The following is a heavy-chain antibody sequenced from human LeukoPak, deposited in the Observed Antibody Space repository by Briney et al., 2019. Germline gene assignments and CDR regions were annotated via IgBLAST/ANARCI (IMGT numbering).Heavy chain of an antibody. Sequence: GGTLRLSCAASGFTFSSYGMSWVRQAPGKGLEWVSGISGSGGSTYYADSVKGRFTISRDNSKNTLYLQMNSLRVEDTAEYYCARSYHFDYWGQGTLVTVSS. CDR1: GFTFSSYG. CDR3: ARSYHFDY. D-gene: IGHD3-16*02. CDR2: ISGSGGST. J-gene: IGHJ4*02. V-gene: IGHV3-23*01.